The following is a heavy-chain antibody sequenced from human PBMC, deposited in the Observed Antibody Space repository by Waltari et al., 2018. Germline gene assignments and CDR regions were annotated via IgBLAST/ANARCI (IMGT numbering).Heavy chain of an antibody. CDR2: IQQDGSEK. D-gene: IGHD3-22*01. J-gene: IGHJ4*02. V-gene: IGHV3-7*03. CDR1: GFTFSSYW. CDR3: ARGDYYDSSGPPDY. Sequence: EVQLVESGGGLVQPGGSLRLSCAASGFTFSSYWMSWVRQAPGKGLAWVANIQQDGSEKYYVDSVKGRFTISRDNAKNSLYLQMNSLRAEDTAVYYCARGDYYDSSGPPDYWGQGTLVTVSS.